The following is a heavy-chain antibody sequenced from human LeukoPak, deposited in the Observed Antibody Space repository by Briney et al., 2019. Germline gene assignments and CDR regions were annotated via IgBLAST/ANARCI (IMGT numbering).Heavy chain of an antibody. Sequence: GASVKVSCKASGYTFTSYDINWVRQAPGQGLEWMGRMNPNSGNTGYAQKFQGRVTMTRNTSISTAYTELSSLSSEDTAVYYCARDPDIYYYYYMDVWGKGTTVTVSS. J-gene: IGHJ6*03. CDR1: GYTFTSYD. V-gene: IGHV1-8*01. CDR3: ARDPDIYYYYYMDV. D-gene: IGHD3-9*01. CDR2: MNPNSGNT.